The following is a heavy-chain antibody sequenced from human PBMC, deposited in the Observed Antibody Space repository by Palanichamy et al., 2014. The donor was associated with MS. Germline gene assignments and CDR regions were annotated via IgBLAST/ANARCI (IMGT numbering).Heavy chain of an antibody. CDR1: GGSITTSNYN. J-gene: IGHJ4*02. CDR2: IDYSGST. V-gene: IGHV4-39*01. D-gene: IGHD3-22*01. CDR3: VRHYYDSRVDY. Sequence: QLQLQESGPGLVKPSETLSLTCTVSGGSITTSNYNWGCIRQPPGKGLEWIASIDYSGSTYYNPPLQSRVTLSVDTSKNQFSLKLSSVTATDTAVYYCVRHYYDSRVDYWGQGTLVTVSS.